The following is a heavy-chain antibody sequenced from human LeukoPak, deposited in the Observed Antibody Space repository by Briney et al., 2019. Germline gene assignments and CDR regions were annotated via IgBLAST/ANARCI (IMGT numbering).Heavy chain of an antibody. Sequence: GGSLRLSCAASGFTFSNYAMHWVRQAPGKGLEWVAVISHDGSNKYYADSVKGRFAISRDNSKNTLYLLMNSLRAEDTAVYYCARDSREGYSYGSYFDYWGQGTLVTVSS. J-gene: IGHJ4*02. D-gene: IGHD5-18*01. V-gene: IGHV3-30*09. CDR1: GFTFSNYA. CDR2: ISHDGSNK. CDR3: ARDSREGYSYGSYFDY.